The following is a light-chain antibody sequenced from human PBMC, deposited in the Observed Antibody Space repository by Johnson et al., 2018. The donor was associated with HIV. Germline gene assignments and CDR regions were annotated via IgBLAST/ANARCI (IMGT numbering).Light chain of an antibody. V-gene: IGLV1-51*01. CDR1: SSNSGENY. Sequence: QSVLTQPPSVSAAPGPKVTISCSGSSSNSGENYVSWYQQLPGTAPKHLIYDNNTRPSGIPDRFSGSKSGTSATLGITGLQTGDEADYYCGTWDSSLSTGGVFGTGTKVTVL. CDR3: GTWDSSLSTGGV. CDR2: DNN. J-gene: IGLJ1*01.